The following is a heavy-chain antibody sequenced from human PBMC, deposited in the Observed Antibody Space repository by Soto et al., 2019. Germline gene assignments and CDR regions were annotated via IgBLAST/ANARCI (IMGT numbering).Heavy chain of an antibody. CDR1: GFTFSDYW. CDR2: INSDGTTI. D-gene: IGHD5-12*01. V-gene: IGHV3-74*01. J-gene: IGHJ4*02. Sequence: EVHLVESGGGLVQPGGSLRLSCAASGFTFSDYWMHWVRQAPGKGLVWVSRINSDGTTISYADSVKGRFNISRDNAENTLFLQMNSLRAEDTAVYYCARVRYGGYAFESWGQGTLVTVSS. CDR3: ARVRYGGYAFES.